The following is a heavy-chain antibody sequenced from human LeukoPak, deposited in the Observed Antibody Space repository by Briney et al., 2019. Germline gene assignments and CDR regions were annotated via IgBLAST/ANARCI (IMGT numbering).Heavy chain of an antibody. CDR3: ARDPREQWLVEDYYYYMDV. J-gene: IGHJ6*03. D-gene: IGHD6-19*01. V-gene: IGHV1-2*02. CDR2: INPNSGGT. Sequence: EASVKVSCKASGYTFTGYYMHWVRQAPGQGLEWMGWINPNSGGTNYAQKLQGRVTMTTDTSTSTAYMELRSLRSDDTAVYYCARDPREQWLVEDYYYYMDVWGKGTTVTVSS. CDR1: GYTFTGYY.